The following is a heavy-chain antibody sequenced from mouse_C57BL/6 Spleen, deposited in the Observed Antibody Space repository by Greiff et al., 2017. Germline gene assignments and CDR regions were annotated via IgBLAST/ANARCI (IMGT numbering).Heavy chain of an antibody. D-gene: IGHD1-1*01. Sequence: VQLKESGAELVKPGASVKMSCKASGYTFTTYPIEWMKQNHGKSLEWIGNFHPYNDDTKYNEKFKGKDTLTVEKSSSTVYLELSRLTSDDSAVYYCAIITTVDYYAMDYWGQGTSVTVSS. CDR3: AIITTVDYYAMDY. CDR2: FHPYNDDT. V-gene: IGHV1-47*01. J-gene: IGHJ4*01. CDR1: GYTFTTYP.